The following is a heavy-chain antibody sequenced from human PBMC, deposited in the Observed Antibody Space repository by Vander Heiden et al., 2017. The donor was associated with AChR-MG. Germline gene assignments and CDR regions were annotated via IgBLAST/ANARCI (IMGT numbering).Heavy chain of an antibody. Sequence: EVQLVESGGGLVQPGGSLRLSCAASGFTFSSYSMNWVRQAPGKGLEWVSYISSSSSTIYYADSVKGRFTISRDNAKNSLYLQMNSLRDEDTAVYYCARVKSGSYHSYYYGMDVWGQGTTVTVSS. CDR1: GFTFSSYS. V-gene: IGHV3-48*02. CDR2: ISSSSSTI. J-gene: IGHJ6*02. D-gene: IGHD1-26*01. CDR3: ARVKSGSYHSYYYGMDV.